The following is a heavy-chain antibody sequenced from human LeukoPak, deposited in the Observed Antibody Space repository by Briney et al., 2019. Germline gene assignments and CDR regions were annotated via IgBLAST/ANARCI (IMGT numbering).Heavy chain of an antibody. CDR1: GFTFSRYW. Sequence: GGSLRLSCAASGFTFSRYWMHWVRQAPGNGLVGVSRINSDGSSTSYADSVKGRFTISRDNARNTLYLQMNSLRTEDTAVYYCARPRIEGATHWFDPWGQGTLVTVSS. D-gene: IGHD1-26*01. CDR3: ARPRIEGATHWFDP. V-gene: IGHV3-74*01. J-gene: IGHJ5*02. CDR2: INSDGSST.